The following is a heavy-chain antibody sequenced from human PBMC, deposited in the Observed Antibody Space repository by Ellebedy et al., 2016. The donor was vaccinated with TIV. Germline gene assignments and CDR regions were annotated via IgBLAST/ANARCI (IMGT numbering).Heavy chain of an antibody. Sequence: ASVKVSCXASGYTFTDYHMHWVRQAPGQGLEWMGWVNPNSGGTAYAPRFQGRVTVTWDTSITTTYMDLSSLGSDDTAVYFCARERTGSGGIDYWGQGTQVTASS. J-gene: IGHJ4*02. CDR3: ARERTGSGGIDY. CDR2: VNPNSGGT. V-gene: IGHV1-2*02. CDR1: GYTFTDYH. D-gene: IGHD1-26*01.